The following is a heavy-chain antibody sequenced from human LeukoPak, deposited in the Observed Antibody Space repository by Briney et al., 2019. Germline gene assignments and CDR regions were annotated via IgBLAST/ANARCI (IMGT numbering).Heavy chain of an antibody. CDR1: GYIFTSYW. CDR2: IYPGDSDT. V-gene: IGHV5-51*01. Sequence: GESLKISCKGSGYIFTSYWIGWVRPMPGKGLEWMGMIYPGDSDTRYSPSFQGQVTISADKSISTAYLQWSSLKASDTAIYYCARRHGNHLNFDYWGRGTLVTVSS. D-gene: IGHD1-14*01. J-gene: IGHJ4*02. CDR3: ARRHGNHLNFDY.